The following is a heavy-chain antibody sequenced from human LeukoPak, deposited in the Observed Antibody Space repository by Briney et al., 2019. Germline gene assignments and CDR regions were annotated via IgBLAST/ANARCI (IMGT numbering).Heavy chain of an antibody. D-gene: IGHD6-19*01. Sequence: GGSLRLSCAASGFTFSSYAMHWVRQAPGKGLEWVAVISYDGSNKYYADSVKGRFTISRDNSKNTLYLQMNSLRAEDTAVYYCARGEVAVAVGGWFDPWGQGTLVTVSS. CDR1: GFTFSSYA. V-gene: IGHV3-30-3*01. J-gene: IGHJ5*02. CDR2: ISYDGSNK. CDR3: ARGEVAVAVGGWFDP.